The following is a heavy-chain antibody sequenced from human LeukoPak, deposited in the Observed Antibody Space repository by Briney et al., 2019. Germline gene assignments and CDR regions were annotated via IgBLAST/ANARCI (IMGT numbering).Heavy chain of an antibody. V-gene: IGHV4-4*07. Sequence: SETLSLTCTVSGGSISSYYWSWIRQPAGKGLEWIGRIYTSGSTNYNPSLKSRVTMSVDTSKNQFSLKLSSVTAADTAVYYCARVLDYYDSSGQYNWFDPWGQGTLVTVSS. CDR1: GGSISSYY. D-gene: IGHD3-22*01. CDR2: IYTSGST. J-gene: IGHJ5*02. CDR3: ARVLDYYDSSGQYNWFDP.